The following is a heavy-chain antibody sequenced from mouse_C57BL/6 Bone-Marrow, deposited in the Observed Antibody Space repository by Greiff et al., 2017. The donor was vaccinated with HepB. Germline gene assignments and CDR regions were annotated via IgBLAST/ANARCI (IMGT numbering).Heavy chain of an antibody. J-gene: IGHJ4*01. CDR2: IYPRSGNT. Sequence: VKLVESGAELARPGASVKLSCKASGYTFTSYGISWVKQRTGQGLEWIGEIYPRSGNTYYNEKFKGKATLTADKSSSTAYMELRSLTSEDSAVYFCARFYDGSHYYAMDYWGQGTSVTVSS. D-gene: IGHD2-3*01. CDR1: GYTFTSYG. V-gene: IGHV1-81*01. CDR3: ARFYDGSHYYAMDY.